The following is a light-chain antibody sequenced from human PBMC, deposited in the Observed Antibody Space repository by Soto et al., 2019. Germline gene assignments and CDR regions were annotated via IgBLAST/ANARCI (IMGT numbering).Light chain of an antibody. CDR1: SSNIGAGYD. V-gene: IGLV1-40*01. Sequence: QPVLTQPPSVSGAPGQTVTISCTGSSSNIGAGYDGHWYQQVPGTAPKLVLYSNTARPSGVPDRFSGSRSGSSASLAITGFHAWDEADYYCQAYDSILTGSVFGTGTKLTVL. CDR2: SNT. CDR3: QAYDSILTGSV. J-gene: IGLJ1*01.